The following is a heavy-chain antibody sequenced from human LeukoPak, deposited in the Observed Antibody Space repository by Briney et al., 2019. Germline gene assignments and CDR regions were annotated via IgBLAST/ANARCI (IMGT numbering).Heavy chain of an antibody. V-gene: IGHV3-23*01. Sequence: PGGSLRLSCAASGFTFSSYAMSWVRQAPGKGLEWVSAISGSGGSTYYADSVKGRFTISRDNSKNTLHLQMNSLRAEDTAVYYCARAYGDYVPFDYWGQGTLVTVSS. CDR3: ARAYGDYVPFDY. J-gene: IGHJ4*02. CDR2: ISGSGGST. CDR1: GFTFSSYA. D-gene: IGHD4-17*01.